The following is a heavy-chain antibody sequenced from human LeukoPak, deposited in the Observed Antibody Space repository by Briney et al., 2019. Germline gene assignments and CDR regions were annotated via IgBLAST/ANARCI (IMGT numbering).Heavy chain of an antibody. Sequence: PSETLSLTCTVSGGSISSYYWSWIRQPPGKVLEWIGYIYYSGSTNYNPSLKSRVTISVDTSKNQFSLKLSSVTAADTAVCYCAREASGYESPLNWGQGTLVTVSS. CDR2: IYYSGST. J-gene: IGHJ4*02. V-gene: IGHV4-59*01. CDR3: AREASGYESPLN. CDR1: GGSISSYY. D-gene: IGHD5-12*01.